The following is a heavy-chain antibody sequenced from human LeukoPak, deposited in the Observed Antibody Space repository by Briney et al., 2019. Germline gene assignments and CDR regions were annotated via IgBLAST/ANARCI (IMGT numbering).Heavy chain of an antibody. J-gene: IGHJ4*02. CDR2: ISYDGSNK. D-gene: IGHD3-10*01. CDR1: GFTFSSYA. CDR3: ANENYYGSGSYPDY. V-gene: IGHV3-30*18. Sequence: PGGSLRLSCAASGFTFSSYAMQWVRQAPGKGLEWVALISYDGSNKYYADSVKGRFTISRDNSKNTLYLQMNSLRAEDTAVYYCANENYYGSGSYPDYWGQGTLVTVSS.